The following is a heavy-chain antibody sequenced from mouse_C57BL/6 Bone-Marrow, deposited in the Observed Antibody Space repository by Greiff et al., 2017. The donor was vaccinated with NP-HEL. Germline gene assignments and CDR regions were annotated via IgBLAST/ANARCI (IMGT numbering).Heavy chain of an antibody. CDR2: IDPENGDT. CDR1: GFNIKDDY. CDR3: ARSRDYDGAWFAY. V-gene: IGHV14-4*01. D-gene: IGHD2-4*01. J-gene: IGHJ3*01. Sequence: EVQLQQSGAELVRPGASVKLSCTASGFNIKDDYMHWVKQRPEQGLEWIGWIDPENGDTEYASKFQGKATITADTSSNTAYLQLSSLTSEDTAVYYCARSRDYDGAWFAYWGQGTLVTVSA.